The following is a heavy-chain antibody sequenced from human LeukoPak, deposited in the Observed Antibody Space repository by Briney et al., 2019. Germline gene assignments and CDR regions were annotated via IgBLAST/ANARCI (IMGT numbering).Heavy chain of an antibody. CDR3: ARGVKGSNPFDY. CDR2: ISQSGST. V-gene: IGHV4-34*01. J-gene: IGHJ4*02. CDR1: GMSLYGYF. Sequence: SETLSLTCGVSGMSLYGYFWSWIRQPPGKGLEWIGEISQSGSTNYNPSLKSRVTMSVDTSKNQFSLKLSSVTAADTAVYYCARGVKGSNPFDYWGQGTLVTVSS.